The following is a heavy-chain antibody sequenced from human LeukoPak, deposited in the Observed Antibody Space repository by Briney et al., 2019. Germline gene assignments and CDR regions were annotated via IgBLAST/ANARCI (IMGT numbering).Heavy chain of an antibody. CDR1: GFTFSSYA. CDR2: ISTTGGST. V-gene: IGHV3-23*01. J-gene: IGHJ4*02. D-gene: IGHD3-10*01. CDR3: AKGAYGFYFDY. Sequence: PGGSLRLSCAASGFTFSSYAMSWVRQAPGKGLEWVSTISTTGGSTYYAGSVKGRFTISRDNSKNTLYLLMNSLRAEDTALYYCAKGAYGFYFDYWGQGTLVTVPS.